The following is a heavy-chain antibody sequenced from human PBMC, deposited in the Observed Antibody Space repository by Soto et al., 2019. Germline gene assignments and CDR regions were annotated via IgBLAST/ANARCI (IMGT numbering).Heavy chain of an antibody. CDR3: ASDSPPPRE. CDR2: ISAYNGNT. V-gene: IGHV1-18*01. J-gene: IGHJ4*02. CDR1: GYTFTSYH. Sequence: QGQLVQSGAEVKKPGASVKVSCKASGYTFTSYHITWVRQAPGQGLEWMGWISAYNGNTNYAQKLQGRVTMTTDKSARSAYIQQRSLRSDDTAVYYCASDSPPPREWGQGTMVTISS.